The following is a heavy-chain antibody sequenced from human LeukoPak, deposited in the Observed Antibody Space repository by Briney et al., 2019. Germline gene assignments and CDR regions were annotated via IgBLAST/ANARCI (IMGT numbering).Heavy chain of an antibody. CDR1: GFTVSSNY. J-gene: IGHJ4*02. CDR2: IYSGGST. Sequence: PGGSLRLSCAASGFTVSSNYMSWVRQAPGKGLEWVSVIYSGGSTYYADSVKGRFTISRDNSKNTLYLQMNSLRAEDTAVYYCARDLLYYDSSGYLDYWGQGTLVTVSS. CDR3: ARDLLYYDSSGYLDY. V-gene: IGHV3-66*02. D-gene: IGHD3-22*01.